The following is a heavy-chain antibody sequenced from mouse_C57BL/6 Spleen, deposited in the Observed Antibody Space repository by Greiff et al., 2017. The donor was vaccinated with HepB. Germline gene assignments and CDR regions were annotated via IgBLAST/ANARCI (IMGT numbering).Heavy chain of an antibody. D-gene: IGHD3-2*02. CDR2: ISDGGSYT. CDR3: AREAAQATLYYFDY. J-gene: IGHJ2*01. V-gene: IGHV5-4*01. Sequence: EVKVVESGGGLVKPGGSLKLPCAASGFTFSSYAMSWVRQTPEKRLEWVATISDGGSYTYYPDNVKGRFTISRDNAKNNLYLQMSHLKSEDTAMSYCAREAAQATLYYFDYWGQGTTLTVAS. CDR1: GFTFSSYA.